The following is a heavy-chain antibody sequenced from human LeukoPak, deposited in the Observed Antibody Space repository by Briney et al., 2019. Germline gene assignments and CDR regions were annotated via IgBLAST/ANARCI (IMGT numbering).Heavy chain of an antibody. D-gene: IGHD5-18*01. J-gene: IGHJ5*02. Sequence: PSETLSLTCTVSGGSISSSSYYWGWIRQPPGKGLEWIGSIYYSESTYYNPSLKSRVTISVDTSKNQFSLKLSSVTAADTAVYYCAREEYSYGYQVNWFDPWGQGTLVTVSS. CDR1: GGSISSSSYY. CDR3: AREEYSYGYQVNWFDP. CDR2: IYYSEST. V-gene: IGHV4-39*02.